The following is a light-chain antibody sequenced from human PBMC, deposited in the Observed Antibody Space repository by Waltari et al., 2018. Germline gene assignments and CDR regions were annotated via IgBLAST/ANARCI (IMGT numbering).Light chain of an antibody. J-gene: IGKJ3*01. CDR3: QLYHSSPREFT. Sequence: EILLTQFPGTLSLSPGESATLFCRASQSVSSSYLAWYQQKPGQAPRLLISAASSRAPGIPGRFSGSGSGTDFTLTISRLDPEDFAVYYCQLYHSSPREFTFGPGTKVDIK. V-gene: IGKV3-20*01. CDR1: QSVSSSY. CDR2: AAS.